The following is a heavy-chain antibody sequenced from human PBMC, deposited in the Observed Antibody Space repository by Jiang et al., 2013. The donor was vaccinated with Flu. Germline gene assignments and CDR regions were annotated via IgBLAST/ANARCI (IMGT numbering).Heavy chain of an antibody. J-gene: IGHJ4*02. CDR1: GESFSDYF. Sequence: KPSETLSLTCAVYGESFSDYFWNWIRQPPGKGLEWIGEIDKYGDANYSPSLKRRVALSVDTSKNQLSLKLSSVTAADTAVYYCARAVSWRRVYGSGSLYFDFWGQGTPVTVSS. V-gene: IGHV4-34*01. CDR2: IDKYGDA. CDR3: ARAVSWRRVYGSGSLYFDF. D-gene: IGHD3-10*01.